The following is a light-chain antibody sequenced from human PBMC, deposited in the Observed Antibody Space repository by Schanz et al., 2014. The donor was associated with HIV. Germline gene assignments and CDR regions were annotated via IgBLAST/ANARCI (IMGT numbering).Light chain of an antibody. V-gene: IGLV1-44*01. J-gene: IGLJ3*02. Sequence: QSVLTQPPSASGTPGQRVTISCSGSSSNIGRNTVNWYQQLPGTAPKLLIYSYNQRPSGVPDRFSGSKSGTSASLAISGLQSEDEADYYCASWDDSLNAFVFGGGTKLTVL. CDR1: SSNIGRNT. CDR3: ASWDDSLNAFV. CDR2: SYN.